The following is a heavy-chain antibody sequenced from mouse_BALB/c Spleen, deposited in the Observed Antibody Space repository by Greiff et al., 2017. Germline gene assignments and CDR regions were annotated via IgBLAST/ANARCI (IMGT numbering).Heavy chain of an antibody. CDR3: ARGKSPDYYGSSHWYFDV. V-gene: IGHV2-9*02. Sequence: VKLVESGPGLVAPSQSLSITCTVSGFSLTSYGVHWVRQPPGKGLEWLGVIWAGGSTNYNSALMSRLSISKDNSKSQVFLKMNSLQTDDTAMYYCARGKSPDYYGSSHWYFDVWGAGTTVTVSS. J-gene: IGHJ1*01. CDR2: IWAGGST. CDR1: GFSLTSYG. D-gene: IGHD1-1*01.